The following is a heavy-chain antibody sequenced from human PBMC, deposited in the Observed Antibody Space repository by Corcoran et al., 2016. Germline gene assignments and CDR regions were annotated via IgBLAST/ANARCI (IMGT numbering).Heavy chain of an antibody. V-gene: IGHV3-23*01. CDR3: AKAHRSRAWWSFDY. D-gene: IGHD6-13*01. J-gene: IGHJ4*02. CDR1: GFTFSTYA. CDR2: VGGSDPNT. Sequence: EVQLLESGGGLVQPGGSLRLSCTVSGFTFSTYAMTWVRQPPGKGLEWVSTVGGSDPNTYYADSVKGRFTVSRDSSKNTLFLQMNSLRAEDTAVSHCAKAHRSRAWWSFDYWGQGTLVTVSS.